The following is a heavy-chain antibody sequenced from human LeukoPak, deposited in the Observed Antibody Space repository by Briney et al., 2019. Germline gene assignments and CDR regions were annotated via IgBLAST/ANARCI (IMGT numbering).Heavy chain of an antibody. Sequence: PGGSLRLSCAASGFTFSSYEMNWVRQAPGKGLEWVSYISSSGSTIYYADSVKGRFTISRDNSKNTLYLQMNSLRAEDTAVYYCAKTGLYGDYYYYYMDVWGKGTTVTVSS. CDR2: ISSSGSTI. D-gene: IGHD4-17*01. CDR1: GFTFSSYE. CDR3: AKTGLYGDYYYYYMDV. V-gene: IGHV3-48*03. J-gene: IGHJ6*03.